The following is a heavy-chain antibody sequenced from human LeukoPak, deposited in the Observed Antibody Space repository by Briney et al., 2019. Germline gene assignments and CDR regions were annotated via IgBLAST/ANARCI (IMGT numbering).Heavy chain of an antibody. V-gene: IGHV4-4*02. Sequence: SGTLSLTCAVSGGSISSSNWWSWVRQPPGKGLEWIGEIYHSGSTNYSPSLKSRVTISVDKSKNQFSLKLSSVTAADTAVYYCARARYDILTGYYNGFDYWGQGTLVTVSS. J-gene: IGHJ4*02. CDR1: GGSISSSNW. CDR3: ARARYDILTGYYNGFDY. D-gene: IGHD3-9*01. CDR2: IYHSGST.